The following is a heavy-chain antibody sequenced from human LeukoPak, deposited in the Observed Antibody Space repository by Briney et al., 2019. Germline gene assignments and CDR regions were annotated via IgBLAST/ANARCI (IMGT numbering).Heavy chain of an antibody. CDR2: IYHSGST. CDR3: ARAHDSSGYYYNYFDY. J-gene: IGHJ4*02. D-gene: IGHD3-22*01. Sequence: KTAETLSLTCAVSGGSISSSNWWSWVRQPPGKGLDWIGEIYHSGSTNYNPSLKSRVTISVDKSKNQFSLKLSSVTAADTAVYYCARAHDSSGYYYNYFDYWGQGTLVTVSS. V-gene: IGHV4-4*02. CDR1: GGSISSSNW.